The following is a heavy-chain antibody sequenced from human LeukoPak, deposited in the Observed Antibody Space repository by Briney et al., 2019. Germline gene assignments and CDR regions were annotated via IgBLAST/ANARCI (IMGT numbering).Heavy chain of an antibody. CDR1: GFTFSSFA. CDR2: VSASGSNT. CDR3: AKDFFNYGDNGPGHY. Sequence: GGSLRLSCAASGFTFSSFAMSWVRQAPGRGLEWVSTVSASGSNTYSADSVKGQFTISRDNSKNTLYLQMNSLRAEDTAIFYCAKDFFNYGDNGPGHYWGQGTLVTVSS. V-gene: IGHV3-23*01. J-gene: IGHJ4*02. D-gene: IGHD4-17*01.